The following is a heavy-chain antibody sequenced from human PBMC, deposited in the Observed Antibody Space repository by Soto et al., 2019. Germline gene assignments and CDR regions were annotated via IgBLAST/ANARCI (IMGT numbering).Heavy chain of an antibody. V-gene: IGHV1-18*01. CDR2: ISAYNGNT. D-gene: IGHD5-18*01. CDR1: GYTFTSYG. Sequence: ASVKVSCKASGYTFTSYGISWVRQAPGQGLEWMGWISAYNGNTNYAQKLQGRVTMTTDTSTSTAYMELRSLRSDDTAVYYCARDLLGYSYGANWFDPWSQGNLVTVSS. J-gene: IGHJ5*02. CDR3: ARDLLGYSYGANWFDP.